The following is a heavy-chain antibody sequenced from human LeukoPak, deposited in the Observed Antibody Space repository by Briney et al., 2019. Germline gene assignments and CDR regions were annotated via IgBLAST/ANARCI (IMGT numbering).Heavy chain of an antibody. Sequence: PGGSLRLSCVGSGITFSGYWMYWVRQAPGKGLVWVSRIDSDGSGTSYADSVKGRFTISRDDVKNMLYLQMNSLRVEDTGLYYCSTVEHFWGQGTLVTVSS. D-gene: IGHD1/OR15-1a*01. V-gene: IGHV3-74*01. CDR3: STVEHF. CDR1: GITFSGYW. J-gene: IGHJ4*02. CDR2: IDSDGSGT.